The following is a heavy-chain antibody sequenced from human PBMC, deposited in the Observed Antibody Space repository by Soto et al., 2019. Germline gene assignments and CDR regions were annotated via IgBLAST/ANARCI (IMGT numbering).Heavy chain of an antibody. J-gene: IGHJ6*02. V-gene: IGHV3-30-3*01. CDR3: ARSGRSSWLPLEYYYYYGMDV. Sequence: QVQLVESGGGVVQPGRSLRLSCAASGFTFSSYAMHWVRQAPGKGLEWVAVISYDGSNKYYGDSVKVRFTLSRDNYKNTLYLQMNSLRAEDTAVYYCARSGRSSWLPLEYYYYYGMDVWGQGTTVTVSS. D-gene: IGHD6-13*01. CDR1: GFTFSSYA. CDR2: ISYDGSNK.